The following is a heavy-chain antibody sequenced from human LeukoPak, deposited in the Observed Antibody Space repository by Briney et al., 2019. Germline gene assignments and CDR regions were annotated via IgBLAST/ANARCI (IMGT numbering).Heavy chain of an antibody. J-gene: IGHJ3*02. CDR3: ARAISGSSSWLSAFDI. CDR2: ITSGSSYR. CDR1: GFTFSSYN. D-gene: IGHD6-13*01. Sequence: PGGSLRLSCAAAGFTFSSYNMNWVRQAPGKGLEWVSSITSGSSYRFYADSVKGRFTISRDNAKNSLYLQMNSLRAEDTAVYYCARAISGSSSWLSAFDIWGQGTMVTVSS. V-gene: IGHV3-21*01.